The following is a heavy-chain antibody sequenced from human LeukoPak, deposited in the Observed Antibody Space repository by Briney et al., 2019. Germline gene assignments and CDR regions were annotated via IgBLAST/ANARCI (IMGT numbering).Heavy chain of an antibody. CDR2: IYYSGST. J-gene: IGHJ4*02. CDR3: AREFDSSGLDY. D-gene: IGHD3-22*01. V-gene: IGHV4-59*01. CDR1: GGSISSYY. Sequence: NPSETLSLTCTVSGGSISSYYWSWIRQPPGEGLEWIGYIYYSGSTNYNPSLKSRVTISVDTSKNQFSLKLSSVTAADTAVYYCAREFDSSGLDYWGQGTLVTVSS.